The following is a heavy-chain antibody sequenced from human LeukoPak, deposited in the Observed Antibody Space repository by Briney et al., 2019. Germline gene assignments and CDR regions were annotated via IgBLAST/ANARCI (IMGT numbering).Heavy chain of an antibody. V-gene: IGHV1-46*01. CDR2: INPSGGST. J-gene: IGHJ4*02. Sequence: ASVKVSCKASGYTFTSYYMHWVRQAPGQGLEWMGIINPSGGSTSYAQKFQGRVTMTRDTSTSTVYMELSSLRSEDTAVYYCATTYYYDSRDQGFDYWGQGTLVTVSS. CDR1: GYTFTSYY. CDR3: ATTYYYDSRDQGFDY. D-gene: IGHD3-22*01.